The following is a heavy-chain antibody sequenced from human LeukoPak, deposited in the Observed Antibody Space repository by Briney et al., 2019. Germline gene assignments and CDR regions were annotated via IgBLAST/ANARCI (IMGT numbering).Heavy chain of an antibody. D-gene: IGHD3-9*01. Sequence: SETLSLTWTVSGGSTSSYYTSWIRKPPGKRRERGGYISYSGGPNYNPSFKSQVTISVDPPKIHFPLKLSSVTAADPAEYYCARHSARYFDWLRESEYYFDYWGQGTMVTVSS. J-gene: IGHJ4*02. V-gene: IGHV4-59*08. CDR1: GGSTSSYY. CDR2: ISYSGGP. CDR3: ARHSARYFDWLRESEYYFDY.